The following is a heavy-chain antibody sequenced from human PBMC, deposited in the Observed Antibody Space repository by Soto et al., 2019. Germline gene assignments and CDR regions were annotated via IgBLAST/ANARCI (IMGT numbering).Heavy chain of an antibody. Sequence: PSETLSLTCTVSGGSISSYYWSWIRQPPGKGLEWIGYIYYSGSTNYNPSLKSRVTISVDTSKNQFSLKLSSVTAADTAVYYCARAPSTVAVAHRNYYYYYMDVWGKGTTVTVSS. CDR3: ARAPSTVAVAHRNYYYYYMDV. V-gene: IGHV4-59*08. D-gene: IGHD6-19*01. CDR2: IYYSGST. J-gene: IGHJ6*03. CDR1: GGSISSYY.